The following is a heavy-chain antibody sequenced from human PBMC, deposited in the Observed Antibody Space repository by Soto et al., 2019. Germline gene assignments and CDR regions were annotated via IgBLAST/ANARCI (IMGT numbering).Heavy chain of an antibody. V-gene: IGHV2-5*02. CDR2: IYWDDDK. J-gene: IGHJ4*02. CDR1: GFSLSTSGVG. D-gene: IGHD5-12*01. Sequence: QITLKESGPTLVKPTQTLTLTCTFSGFSLSTSGVGVGWIRQPPGNALEWLALIYWDDDKRYSPSLKSRLTITKDTSKNQVVLTMTNMDPVDTATYYCAHVYGGYDNFDYGGQGTLVTVSS. CDR3: AHVYGGYDNFDY.